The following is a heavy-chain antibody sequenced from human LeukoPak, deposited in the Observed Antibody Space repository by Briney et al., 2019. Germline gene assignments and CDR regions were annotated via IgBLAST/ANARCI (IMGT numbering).Heavy chain of an antibody. CDR2: IIPIFGTA. CDR3: ASAITYYYDSSGYCLLDY. Sequence: SVKVSCKASGGTFSSYAISWVRQAPGQGREWMGGIIPIFGTANYAQKFQGRVTITTDESTSTAYMELSSLRSEDTAVYYCASAITYYYDSSGYCLLDYSGQGNLVTVSS. CDR1: GGTFSSYA. J-gene: IGHJ4*02. D-gene: IGHD3-22*01. V-gene: IGHV1-69*05.